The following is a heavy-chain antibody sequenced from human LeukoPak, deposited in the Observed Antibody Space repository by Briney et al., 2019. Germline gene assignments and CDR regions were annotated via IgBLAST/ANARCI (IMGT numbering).Heavy chain of an antibody. D-gene: IGHD6-13*01. CDR2: ISAYNGNT. V-gene: IGHV1-18*01. J-gene: IGHJ6*02. Sequence: ASVKVSCKASGYTFTSYGISWVRQAPGQGLEWMGWISAYNGNTNYARKLQGRVTMTTDTSTSTAYMELRSLRSDDTAVYYCAREGIAAAGTQDLYYYYYGMDVWGQGTTVTVSS. CDR3: AREGIAAAGTQDLYYYYYGMDV. CDR1: GYTFTSYG.